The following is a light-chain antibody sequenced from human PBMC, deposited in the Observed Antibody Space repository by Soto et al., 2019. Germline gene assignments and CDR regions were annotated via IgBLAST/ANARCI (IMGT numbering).Light chain of an antibody. J-gene: IGLJ3*02. CDR1: SSYVGVYDF. Sequence: QSALTQPASVSGSHGQSFTISCAGTSSYVGVYDFVSWYQQHPGKAPKLLIYDVNNRPAGISNRFSGSKSGNTASLTISGLQAEAEADYYCSSYTTSTTRVFGGGTKVTLL. V-gene: IGLV2-14*03. CDR3: SSYTTSTTRV. CDR2: DVN.